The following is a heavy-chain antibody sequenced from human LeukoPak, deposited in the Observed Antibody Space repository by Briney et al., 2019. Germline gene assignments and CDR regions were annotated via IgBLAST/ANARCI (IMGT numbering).Heavy chain of an antibody. D-gene: IGHD7-27*01. Sequence: SETLSLTCTVSGDSISSGDYYWSWIRQPAGKGLEWIGRIYTSGSTNYNHSLKSRVTISVDTSKNHFSLKLTSVTAADTAVYYCARGGTGDRWYFDLWGRGTLVTVSS. CDR2: IYTSGST. J-gene: IGHJ2*01. CDR1: GDSISSGDYY. V-gene: IGHV4-61*02. CDR3: ARGGTGDRWYFDL.